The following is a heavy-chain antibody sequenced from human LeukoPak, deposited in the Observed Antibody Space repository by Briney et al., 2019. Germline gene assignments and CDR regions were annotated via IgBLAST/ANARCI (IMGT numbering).Heavy chain of an antibody. D-gene: IGHD1-1*01. V-gene: IGHV3-30-3*01. CDR3: ARDRVAYNMDV. CDR2: ISYDGSNK. Sequence: GKSLRLSCAASGFTFSSYAMHWVRQAPGKGLEWVAVISYDGSNKYYADSVKGRFTISRDNSKNTLYLQMNSLRAEDTAVYYCARDRVAYNMDVWGQGTTVTVSS. J-gene: IGHJ6*02. CDR1: GFTFSSYA.